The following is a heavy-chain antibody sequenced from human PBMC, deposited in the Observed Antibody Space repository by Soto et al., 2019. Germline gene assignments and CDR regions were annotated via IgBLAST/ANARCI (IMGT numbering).Heavy chain of an antibody. Sequence: RGESLKISCKGSGYSFTSYWIGWVRQMPGKGLEWMGIIYPGDSDTRYSPSFQGQVTISADKSISTAYLQWSSLKASDTAMYYCARHILELPYYYGMDVWGQGTTVTGFS. CDR1: GYSFTSYW. J-gene: IGHJ6*02. D-gene: IGHD1-7*01. CDR3: ARHILELPYYYGMDV. V-gene: IGHV5-51*01. CDR2: IYPGDSDT.